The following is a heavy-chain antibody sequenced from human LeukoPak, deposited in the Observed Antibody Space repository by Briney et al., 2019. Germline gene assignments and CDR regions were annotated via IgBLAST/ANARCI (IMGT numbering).Heavy chain of an antibody. CDR2: IYPGDSDT. CDR1: GYRFTSYW. CDR3: ARRRDYVSGMDV. Sequence: GASLQISCKGSGYRFTSYWIGWVRPLPGKGLEWTGIIYPGDSDTRYSPSFQGQVTISADKSISTAYLQWSSLKASDTAMYYCARRRDYVSGMDVWGQGTTVTVSS. J-gene: IGHJ6*02. V-gene: IGHV5-51*01.